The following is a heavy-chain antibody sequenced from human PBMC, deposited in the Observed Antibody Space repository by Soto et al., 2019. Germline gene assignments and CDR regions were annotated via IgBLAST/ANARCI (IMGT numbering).Heavy chain of an antibody. CDR3: ARAEVGVAGFFDC. J-gene: IGHJ4*02. V-gene: IGHV3-66*01. CDR1: EFTVSSNY. Sequence: EGQLVESGGGLVQPGGSLRLSCAASEFTVSSNYMSWVRLAPGKGLEWVSIIYSGGNTYYADSVKGRFTISRDISKNTLYLQMNSLRVEDTAVYYCARAEVGVAGFFDCWGQGTLVTVSS. D-gene: IGHD6-19*01. CDR2: IYSGGNT.